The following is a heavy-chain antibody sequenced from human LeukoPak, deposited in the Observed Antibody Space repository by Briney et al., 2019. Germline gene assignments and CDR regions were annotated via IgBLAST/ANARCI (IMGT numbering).Heavy chain of an antibody. J-gene: IGHJ4*02. V-gene: IGHV1-18*01. D-gene: IGHD3-10*01. CDR2: SSAYNGNT. CDR3: ARAPLLWFGEPTPTHFDY. CDR1: GYTFTSYG. Sequence: ASVKVSCKASGYTFTSYGISWVRQAPGQGLEWMGWSSAYNGNTNYAQKLQGRVTMTTDTSTSTAYMELRSLRSDDTAVYYCARAPLLWFGEPTPTHFDYWGQGTLVTVSS.